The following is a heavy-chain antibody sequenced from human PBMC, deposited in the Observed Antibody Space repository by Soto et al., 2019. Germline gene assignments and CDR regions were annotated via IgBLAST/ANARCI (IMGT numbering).Heavy chain of an antibody. CDR3: ASHPRDSSGYWYYFDY. V-gene: IGHV3-21*01. J-gene: IGHJ4*02. CDR1: GLTFSSYS. D-gene: IGHD3-22*01. CDR2: ISSSSRYI. Sequence: EVQLVESGGGLVKPGGSLRLSCAASGLTFSSYSMKWVRQAPGKGLEWVSSISSSSRYIYYADSVKGRFTISRDNAKNSLYLQMNSLRAEDTAVYYCASHPRDSSGYWYYFDYWGQGTLVTVSS.